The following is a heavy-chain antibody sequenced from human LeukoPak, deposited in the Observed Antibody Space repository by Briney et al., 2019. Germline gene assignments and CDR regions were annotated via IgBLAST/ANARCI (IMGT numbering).Heavy chain of an antibody. CDR3: AREGRDSGSYYSLDY. CDR1: GFTVSSNY. CDR2: ISSSGSTI. J-gene: IGHJ4*02. V-gene: IGHV3-11*04. Sequence: GGSLRLSCAASGFTVSSNYMSWVRQAPGKGLEWVSYISSSGSTIYYADSVKGRFTISRDNAKNSLYLQMNSLRAEDTAVYYCAREGRDSGSYYSLDYWGQGTLVTVSS. D-gene: IGHD1-26*01.